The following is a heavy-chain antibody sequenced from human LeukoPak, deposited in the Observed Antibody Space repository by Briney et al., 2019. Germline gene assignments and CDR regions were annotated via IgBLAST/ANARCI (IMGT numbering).Heavy chain of an antibody. CDR3: ARGGYYDSSGYPNSLSDAFDI. J-gene: IGHJ3*02. CDR1: GFTFSSYD. CDR2: IGTAGDT. V-gene: IGHV3-13*01. D-gene: IGHD3-22*01. Sequence: GGSLRLSCAASGFTFSSYDMHWVRQATGKGLEWVSAIGTAGDTYYPGSVKGRFTISRENAKNSLYLQMNSLRAGDTAVYYCARGGYYDSSGYPNSLSDAFDIWGQGTMVTVSS.